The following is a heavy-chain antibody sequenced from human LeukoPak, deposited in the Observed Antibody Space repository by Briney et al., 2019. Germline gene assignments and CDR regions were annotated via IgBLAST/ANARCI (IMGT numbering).Heavy chain of an antibody. J-gene: IGHJ4*02. D-gene: IGHD3-3*01. V-gene: IGHV3-23*01. Sequence: GGSLRLSCAASGFTFSSYAMSWVRQAPGKGLEWVSAISGSGGSTYYADSVKGRFTISRDNSKNTLCLQMNSLRAEDTAVYYCAKDGAYYDFWSGYRHEHPYYFDYWGQGTLVTVSS. CDR2: ISGSGGST. CDR1: GFTFSSYA. CDR3: AKDGAYYDFWSGYRHEHPYYFDY.